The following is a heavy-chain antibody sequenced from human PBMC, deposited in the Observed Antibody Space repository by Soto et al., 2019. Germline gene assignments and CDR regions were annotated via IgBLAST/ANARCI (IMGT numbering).Heavy chain of an antibody. CDR2: IRSKANSYAT. CDR3: TGSSQGWFDP. D-gene: IGHD6-6*01. J-gene: IGHJ5*02. CDR1: GFTFSGSA. V-gene: IGHV3-73*01. Sequence: EVPLVESGGGLVQPGGSLKLSCAASGFTFSGSAMHWVRQASGKGLEWVGRIRSKANSYATAYAASVKGRFTISRDDSKNTAYLQMNSLKTEDTAVYYCTGSSQGWFDPWGQGTLVTVSS.